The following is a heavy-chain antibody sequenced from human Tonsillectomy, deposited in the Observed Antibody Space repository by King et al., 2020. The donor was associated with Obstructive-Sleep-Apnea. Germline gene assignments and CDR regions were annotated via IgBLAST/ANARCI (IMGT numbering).Heavy chain of an antibody. CDR3: GHWCY. V-gene: IGHV3-30-3*01. CDR1: GFTFSNYT. J-gene: IGHJ4*02. D-gene: IGHD2-15*01. CDR2: ISYDGSSK. Sequence: VQLVESGGGVVQPGRSLRLSCAASGFTFSNYTMHWVRQAPGKGLEWVAVISYDGSSKYYADSVKGRFTISRDNSKNTLYFQMNSLRAEDTAVYYCGHWCYWGEGTLVTLSP.